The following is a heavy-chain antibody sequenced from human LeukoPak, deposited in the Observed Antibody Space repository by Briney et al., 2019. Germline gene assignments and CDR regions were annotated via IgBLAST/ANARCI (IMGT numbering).Heavy chain of an antibody. J-gene: IGHJ4*02. CDR1: GFTFSSYA. CDR3: ARDPQTGIVGAIPFDY. Sequence: GGSLRLSCAASGFTFSSYAMSWVRQAPGKGLEWVSAISASGGSTYYADSVKGRFTISRDNSKNTLYLQMNSLRAEDTAVYYCARDPQTGIVGAIPFDYWGQGTLVTVSS. D-gene: IGHD1-26*01. V-gene: IGHV3-23*01. CDR2: ISASGGST.